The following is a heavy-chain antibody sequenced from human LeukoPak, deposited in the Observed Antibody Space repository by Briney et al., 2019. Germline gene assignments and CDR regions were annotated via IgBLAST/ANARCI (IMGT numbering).Heavy chain of an antibody. CDR3: ARFYGGFANHWHFDL. V-gene: IGHV3-21*04. Sequence: GGSLRLSCAASGFTFSSYSMNWVRQAPGKGLEWVSSISSSSSYIYYADSVKGRFTISRDNSKNTLYLQMNSLRGDDTAVYYCARFYGGFANHWHFDLWGRGTLVTVSS. CDR2: ISSSSSYI. J-gene: IGHJ2*01. D-gene: IGHD4-23*01. CDR1: GFTFSSYS.